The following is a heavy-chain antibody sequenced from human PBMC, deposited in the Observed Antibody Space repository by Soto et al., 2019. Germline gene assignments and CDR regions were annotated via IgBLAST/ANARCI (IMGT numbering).Heavy chain of an antibody. V-gene: IGHV3-13*01. J-gene: IGHJ6*02. Sequence: PGGSLRLSCAASGFTFSSYDMHWVRQATGKGLEWVSAIGTAGDTYYPGSVKGRFTISRENAKNSLYLQMNSLRAEDTAVYYCARDHTSIRITMVRGFGTAVYYYGMDVWGQGTTVTVSS. CDR1: GFTFSSYD. CDR3: ARDHTSIRITMVRGFGTAVYYYGMDV. CDR2: IGTAGDT. D-gene: IGHD3-10*01.